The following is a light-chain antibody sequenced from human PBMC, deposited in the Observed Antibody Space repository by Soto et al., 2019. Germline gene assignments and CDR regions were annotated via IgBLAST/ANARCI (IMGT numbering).Light chain of an antibody. CDR1: QSVSSSS. CDR2: GAS. Sequence: EIVLTQSPGTLSLSPEQRATLSCRASQSVSSSSLAWYQQRPGQAPRLLIYGASRRATGIPDRFSGSGSGTDFTLTISRLEPEDFAVYYCQLYGASPKYTFGQGTKLEIK. J-gene: IGKJ2*01. CDR3: QLYGASPKYT. V-gene: IGKV3-20*01.